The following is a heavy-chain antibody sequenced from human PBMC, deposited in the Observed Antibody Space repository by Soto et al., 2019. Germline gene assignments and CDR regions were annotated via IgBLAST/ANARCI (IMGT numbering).Heavy chain of an antibody. CDR2: IYHSGNT. CDR1: GDTISTGGYS. Sequence: PSETLSLTCVVSGDTISTGGYSWAWIRQPPGKGLEWIGYIYHSGNTYYNPSLKSRVTISVDRSKNQFSLKLSSVTDADTAVYYCARVPERWGQGTLVTVSS. J-gene: IGHJ4*02. V-gene: IGHV4-30-2*01. D-gene: IGHD2-2*01. CDR3: ARVPER.